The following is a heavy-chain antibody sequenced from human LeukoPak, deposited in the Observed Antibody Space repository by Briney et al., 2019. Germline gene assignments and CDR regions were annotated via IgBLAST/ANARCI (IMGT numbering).Heavy chain of an antibody. CDR2: ISYDGSNK. Sequence: PGGSLRLSCAASGSTFSSYAMHWVRQAPGKGLKWVAVISYDGSNKYYADSVKGRFTISRDNSKNTLYLQMNSLRAEDAAVYYCARDGNYYGSGSYYEFDYWGQGTLVTVSS. J-gene: IGHJ4*02. CDR1: GSTFSSYA. D-gene: IGHD3-10*01. V-gene: IGHV3-30-3*01. CDR3: ARDGNYYGSGSYYEFDY.